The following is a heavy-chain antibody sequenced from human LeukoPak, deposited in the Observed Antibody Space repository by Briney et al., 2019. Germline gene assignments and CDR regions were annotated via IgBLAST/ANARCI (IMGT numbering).Heavy chain of an antibody. V-gene: IGHV4-61*05. CDR3: ARYYGSGSYYNWFDP. CDR2: IYYSGST. Sequence: SETLSLTCTVSGGSISSSSYYWGWIRRPPGKGLEWIGYIYYSGSTNYNPSLKSRVTISVDTSKNQFSLKLSSVTAADTAVYYCARYYGSGSYYNWFDPWGQGTLVTVSS. CDR1: GGSISSSSYY. D-gene: IGHD3-10*01. J-gene: IGHJ5*02.